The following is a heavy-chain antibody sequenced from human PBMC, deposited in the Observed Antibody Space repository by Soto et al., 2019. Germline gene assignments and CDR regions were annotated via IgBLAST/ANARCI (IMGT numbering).Heavy chain of an antibody. CDR2: INSDGSSN. Sequence: PGGSLRLSCAASGFTFSSYCMHWVRQAPGKGLVWVSRINSDGSSNSYAASVKDRFTTPRNHAKNTMYPQMNRLRPEDTAVYYCEREQGASPKGQSYYYYYGMDVWGQGTTVTVSS. CDR1: GFTFSSYC. J-gene: IGHJ6*02. CDR3: EREQGASPKGQSYYYYYGMDV. V-gene: IGHV3-74*01.